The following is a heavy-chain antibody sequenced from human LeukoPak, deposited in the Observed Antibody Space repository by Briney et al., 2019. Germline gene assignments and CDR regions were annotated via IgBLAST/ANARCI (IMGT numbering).Heavy chain of an antibody. CDR3: ARDVRDIVVVPAARDY. Sequence: GASVKVSCKASGGTFTSYTMHWVRQAPGQRLEWMGWINAGNGNTKYSQKLQGRVTMTTDTSTSTAYMELRSLRSDDTAVYYCARDVRDIVVVPAARDYWGQGTLVTVSS. J-gene: IGHJ4*02. CDR1: GGTFTSYT. D-gene: IGHD2-2*01. CDR2: INAGNGNT. V-gene: IGHV1-3*01.